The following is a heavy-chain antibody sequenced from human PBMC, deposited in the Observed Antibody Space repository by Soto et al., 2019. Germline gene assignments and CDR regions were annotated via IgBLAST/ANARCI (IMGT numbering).Heavy chain of an antibody. Sequence: GASVKASCKASGSTFSRYTIRWVRPAPGQGLEWMGRIIPILGIANYAQKFQGRVTITADKSTSTAYMELRSLRSDDTAVYYCSFYFIVGATNGLPHCGQGTLVTVSS. D-gene: IGHD1-26*01. V-gene: IGHV1-69*02. CDR2: IIPILGIA. J-gene: IGHJ4*02. CDR3: SFYFIVGATNGLPH. CDR1: GSTFSRYT.